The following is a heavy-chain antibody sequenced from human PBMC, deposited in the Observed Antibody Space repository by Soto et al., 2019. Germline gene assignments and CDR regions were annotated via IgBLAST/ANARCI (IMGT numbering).Heavy chain of an antibody. CDR1: GFSLDEYG. CDR3: ARDHRWGYEYGDYGDS. V-gene: IGHV3-20*04. CDR2: MHRNGNST. Sequence: EVQLVESGGGVVRPGGSLRLACVVSGFSLDEYGMSWVRQAPGKGPEWVSGMHRNGNSTGYADSVKGRFTISRDDAKNSLYLQMSSLRAEDTDFYYCARDHRWGYEYGDYGDSWGHGTLVTVSS. J-gene: IGHJ5*01. D-gene: IGHD4-17*01.